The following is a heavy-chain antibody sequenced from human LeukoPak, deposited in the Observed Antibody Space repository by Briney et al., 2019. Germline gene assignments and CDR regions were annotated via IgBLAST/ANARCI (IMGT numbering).Heavy chain of an antibody. J-gene: IGHJ4*02. V-gene: IGHV1-8*03. D-gene: IGHD5-18*01. Sequence: ASVKVSCKASGYTFTSYDINWVRQATGQGLEWMGWMNPNSGNTGYAQKFQGRVTITRNTSISTAYMELSSLRAEDTASYYCARAETTGIQVWLPVHNWGQGTLVTVSS. CDR1: GYTFTSYD. CDR2: MNPNSGNT. CDR3: ARAETTGIQVWLPVHN.